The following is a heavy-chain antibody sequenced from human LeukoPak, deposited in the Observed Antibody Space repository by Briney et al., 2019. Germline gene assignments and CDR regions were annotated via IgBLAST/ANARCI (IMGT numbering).Heavy chain of an antibody. CDR2: ISSSSSYI. CDR1: GGSISSGGYY. V-gene: IGHV3-21*01. Sequence: PSETLSLTCTVSGGSISSGGYYWSWIRQHPGKGLEWVSSISSSSSYIYYADSVKGRFTISRDNAKNSLYLQMNSLRTEDTAVYYYARSWGELSSPPVWFDYWGQGTLVTVSS. J-gene: IGHJ4*02. CDR3: ARSWGELSSPPVWFDY. D-gene: IGHD3-16*02.